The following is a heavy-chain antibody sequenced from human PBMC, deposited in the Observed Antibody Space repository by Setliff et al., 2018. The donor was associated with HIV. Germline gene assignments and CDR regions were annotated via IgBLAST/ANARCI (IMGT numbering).Heavy chain of an antibody. D-gene: IGHD4-17*01. Sequence: SVKVSCKASGYTFTSYGISWVRQAPGQGLEWMGGVIPIFGSANYAQKFQGRVTITADESTTTAYMELSSLRSEDTAVYYCARDLNSGDYPHWFDPWGQGTLVTVSS. J-gene: IGHJ5*02. V-gene: IGHV1-69*13. CDR3: ARDLNSGDYPHWFDP. CDR1: GYTFTSYG. CDR2: VIPIFGSA.